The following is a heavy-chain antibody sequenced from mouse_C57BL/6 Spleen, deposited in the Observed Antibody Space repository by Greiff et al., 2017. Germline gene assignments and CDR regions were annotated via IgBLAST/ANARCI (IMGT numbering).Heavy chain of an antibody. CDR2: INPSNGGT. CDR1: GYTFTSYW. Sequence: QVQLKQPGTELVKPGASVKLSCKASGYTFTSYWMHWVKQRPGQGLEWIGNINPSNGGTNYNEKFKSKATLTVDKSSSTAYMQLSSLTSEDSAVYYCARSYYSSGWYYYAMDYWGQGTSVTVSS. D-gene: IGHD2-12*01. CDR3: ARSYYSSGWYYYAMDY. J-gene: IGHJ4*01. V-gene: IGHV1-53*01.